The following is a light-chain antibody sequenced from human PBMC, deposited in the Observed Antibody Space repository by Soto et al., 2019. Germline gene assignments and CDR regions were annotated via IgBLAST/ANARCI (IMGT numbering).Light chain of an antibody. J-gene: IGKJ1*01. CDR3: QQYAASPET. Sequence: EIVLTQSPGTLSLSPGERATLSCRASQRVSSNYLAWYQQKPGQAPRLLIYSTSSRATGIPDRFSGSGSGTDFTLTISRLEPEDFALYYCQQYAASPETFGQGTEVEIK. V-gene: IGKV3-20*01. CDR1: QRVSSNY. CDR2: STS.